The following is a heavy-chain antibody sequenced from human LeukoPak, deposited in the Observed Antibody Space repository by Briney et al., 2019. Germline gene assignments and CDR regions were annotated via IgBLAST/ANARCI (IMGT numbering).Heavy chain of an antibody. CDR2: IYYSKNT. CDR1: GGSISSSSAY. Sequence: SETLSLTCTVSGGSISSSSAYWGWIRQPPGKGLEWIGSIYYSKNTYYNPSLKSRVTIAADTSKNQFSLTLGSVSATDTAVYYCVSPRGFSYGYFDYWGQGTLVTVSS. J-gene: IGHJ4*02. D-gene: IGHD5-18*01. CDR3: VSPRGFSYGYFDY. V-gene: IGHV4-39*01.